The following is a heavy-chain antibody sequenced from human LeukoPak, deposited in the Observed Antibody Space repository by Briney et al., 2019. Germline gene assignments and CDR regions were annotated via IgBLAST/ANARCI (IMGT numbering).Heavy chain of an antibody. Sequence: GASVKVSCKASGYTFTSYYMHWVRQAPGQGLEWMGIINPSGGSTSYEHKFQGRITMTRDMSTSTVSMELSSLRSEDTAVYYCARDNMVRGVIPLEYYYYYYMDVWGKGTTVTVS. D-gene: IGHD3-10*01. V-gene: IGHV1-46*01. CDR3: ARDNMVRGVIPLEYYYYYYMDV. CDR1: GYTFTSYY. J-gene: IGHJ6*03. CDR2: INPSGGST.